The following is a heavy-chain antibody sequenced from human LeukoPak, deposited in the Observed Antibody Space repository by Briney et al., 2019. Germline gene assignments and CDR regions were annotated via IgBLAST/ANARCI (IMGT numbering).Heavy chain of an antibody. CDR1: GGSIGSSGFY. J-gene: IGHJ6*02. V-gene: IGHV4-39*01. Sequence: SETLSLTCKVSGGSIGSSGFYWGWIRQPPGKGLEWIGSIYYPESTHYNPSLESRVTISVDTSKYQVSLTLSSVTATDTAVYYCVRHVSSGWDYYNGLDVWGQGTTVTVSS. CDR3: VRHVSSGWDYYNGLDV. CDR2: IYYPEST. D-gene: IGHD6-19*01.